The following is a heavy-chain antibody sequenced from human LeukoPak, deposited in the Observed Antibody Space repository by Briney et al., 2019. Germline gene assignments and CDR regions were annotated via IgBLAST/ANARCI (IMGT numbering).Heavy chain of an antibody. CDR3: ASRRSFHYYYGMDV. J-gene: IGHJ6*02. Sequence: GGSLRLSCAASGFTVSSNYMSWVRQAPGKGLEWVSVIYSGGSTYYADSVKGRFTISSDNSKNTLYLQMNSLRAEDTAVYYCASRRSFHYYYGMDVWGQGTMVTVSS. V-gene: IGHV3-66*01. CDR1: GFTVSSNY. CDR2: IYSGGST.